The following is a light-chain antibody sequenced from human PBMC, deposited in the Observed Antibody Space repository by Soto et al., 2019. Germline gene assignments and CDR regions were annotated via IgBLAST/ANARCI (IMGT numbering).Light chain of an antibody. CDR2: DNN. CDR1: GSNIGRNF. Sequence: SVLTQPPSVSAAPGQKVTISCSGSGSNIGRNFVSWYRHLPGTAPILLISDNNKRPSGIPDRFSVSKSGSSATLGITGLQTGDEADYYCGTWDSRLSVYVFGSGTKLTVL. CDR3: GTWDSRLSVYV. V-gene: IGLV1-51*01. J-gene: IGLJ1*01.